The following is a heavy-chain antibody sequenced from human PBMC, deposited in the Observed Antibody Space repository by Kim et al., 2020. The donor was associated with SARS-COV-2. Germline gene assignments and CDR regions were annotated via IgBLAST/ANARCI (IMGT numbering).Heavy chain of an antibody. V-gene: IGHV3-48*02. D-gene: IGHD4-17*01. J-gene: IGHJ6*02. CDR3: ARRTAVTTRTVGAMDV. CDR1: GFTFSTYS. Sequence: GGSLRLSCATSGFTFSTYSVNWVRQAPGKGLEWVSYIDTTSSYIYHADSVKGRFTVSRDNAKNSLYLQMNSLRDEDTAVYYCARRTAVTTRTVGAMDVWGQGTTVTVSS. CDR2: IDTTSSYI.